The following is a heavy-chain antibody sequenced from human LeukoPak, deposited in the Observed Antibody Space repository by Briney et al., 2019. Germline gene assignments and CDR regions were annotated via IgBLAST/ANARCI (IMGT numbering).Heavy chain of an antibody. CDR2: ISSSSSYI. CDR1: GFTFSSYS. Sequence: GGSLRLSCAASGFTFSSYSMHWVRQAPGKGLEWVSSISSSSSYIYYADSVKGRFTISRDNAKNSLYLQMNSLRAEDTAVYYCARDMGTEYYYDSSGYYPNYFDYWGQGTLVTVSS. V-gene: IGHV3-21*01. J-gene: IGHJ4*02. CDR3: ARDMGTEYYYDSSGYYPNYFDY. D-gene: IGHD3-22*01.